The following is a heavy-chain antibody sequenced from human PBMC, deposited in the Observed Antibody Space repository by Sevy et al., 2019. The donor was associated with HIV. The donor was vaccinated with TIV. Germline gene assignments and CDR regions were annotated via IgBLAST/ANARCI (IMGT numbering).Heavy chain of an antibody. CDR1: GFTFSSYG. CDR3: ATRSWVVVVVTDAFDI. D-gene: IGHD2-15*01. Sequence: GGSLRLSCAASGFTFSSYGMHWVRQAPGKGLEWVAVISYDGSNKYYADSVKGRFTISRDNSKNTLYLQMNSLRAEDTAVYYCATRSWVVVVVTDAFDIWGQGTMVTVSS. CDR2: ISYDGSNK. V-gene: IGHV3-30*03. J-gene: IGHJ3*02.